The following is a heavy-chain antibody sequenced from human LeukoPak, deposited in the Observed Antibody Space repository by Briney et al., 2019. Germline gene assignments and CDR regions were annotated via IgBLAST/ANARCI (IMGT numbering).Heavy chain of an antibody. D-gene: IGHD2-2*01. J-gene: IGHJ6*02. CDR3: AGATFVVVLAYGMDV. V-gene: IGHV3-33*01. Sequence: GGSLRLSCAASGFTFSSYGMHWVRQAPGKGLEWVAVIWYDGSNKYYADSVKGRFTISRDNSKNTLYLQMNSLRAEDTAVYYCAGATFVVVLAYGMDVRGQGTTVTVSS. CDR1: GFTFSSYG. CDR2: IWYDGSNK.